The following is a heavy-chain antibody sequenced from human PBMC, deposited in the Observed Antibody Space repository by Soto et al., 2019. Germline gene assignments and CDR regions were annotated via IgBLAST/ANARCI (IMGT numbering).Heavy chain of an antibody. J-gene: IGHJ4*02. D-gene: IGHD2-15*01. CDR3: AREDCSGGSCYPFDY. CDR1: GGSISSSNW. V-gene: IGHV4-4*02. CDR2: IYHSGST. Sequence: SETLSLTCAVSGGSISSSNWWSWVRQPPGKGLEWIGEIYHSGSTNYNPSLKSRVTISVDKSKNQFSLKLSSVTAADTAVYYCAREDCSGGSCYPFDYWGQGTLVTVSS.